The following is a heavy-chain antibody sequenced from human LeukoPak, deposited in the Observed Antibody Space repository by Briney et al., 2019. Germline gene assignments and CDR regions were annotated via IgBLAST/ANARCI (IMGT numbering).Heavy chain of an antibody. CDR3: ARGYWSGLPSGLAYMDV. V-gene: IGHV1-69*13. CDR2: IIPIFGTA. D-gene: IGHD2-15*01. J-gene: IGHJ6*03. Sequence: SVKVSCKASGGTFSSYVISWVRQAPGQGLEWMGGIIPIFGTANYAQKFQGSVMITADESTSTAYMELSSLRSEDTAVYYCARGYWSGLPSGLAYMDVWGKGTTVTVSS. CDR1: GGTFSSYV.